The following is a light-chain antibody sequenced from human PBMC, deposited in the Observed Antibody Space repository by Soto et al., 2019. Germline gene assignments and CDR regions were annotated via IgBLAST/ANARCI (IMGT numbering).Light chain of an antibody. CDR2: DVS. J-gene: IGLJ1*01. CDR1: STDVGGYNY. Sequence: QSALTQPRSVYGSPGQSVTISCTGTSTDVGGYNYVSWYQQHPGKVPKLMLYDVSKRHSGVPDRFSGSKSGNTASMTISGVHAEDEADYYCCAYAGGDTLYVFGSGTKLTVL. CDR3: CAYAGGDTLYV. V-gene: IGLV2-11*01.